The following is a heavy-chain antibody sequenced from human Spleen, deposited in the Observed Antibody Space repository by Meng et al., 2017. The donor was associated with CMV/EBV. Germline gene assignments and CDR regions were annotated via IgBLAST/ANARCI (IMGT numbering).Heavy chain of an antibody. CDR3: ARDREQLGFVDY. D-gene: IGHD6-6*01. CDR2: ISGSGGST. J-gene: IGHJ4*02. V-gene: IGHV3-23*01. CDR1: GFTFSSYA. Sequence: EVQLLESGGGLVQPGGSLRLSCAASGFTFSSYAMSWVRQAPGKGLEWVSAISGSGGSTYYADSVKGRFTISRDNSKNTLYLQMNSLRAEDTAVYYCARDREQLGFVDYWGPGTMVTVSS.